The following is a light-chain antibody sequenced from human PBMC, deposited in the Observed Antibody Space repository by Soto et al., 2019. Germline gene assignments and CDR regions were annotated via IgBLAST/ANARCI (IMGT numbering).Light chain of an antibody. CDR2: WSS. Sequence: DIVMTQSPDSLAVSLGERATVSCKSSKSLLYSSNNKTYLAWYQQKPGQPTRLLIHWSSSRESGVPDRFSGSVSETAFTLTISSLQADGGAIYYCQEYCIPPWPFGPGTKVEVK. J-gene: IGKJ1*01. V-gene: IGKV4-1*01. CDR1: KSLLYSSNNKTY. CDR3: QEYCIPPWP.